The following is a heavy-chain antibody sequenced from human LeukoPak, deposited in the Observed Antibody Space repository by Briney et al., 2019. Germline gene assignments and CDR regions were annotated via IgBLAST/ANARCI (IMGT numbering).Heavy chain of an antibody. V-gene: IGHV1-2*02. J-gene: IGHJ4*02. CDR3: ARRVVTASPYFDY. D-gene: IGHD2-21*02. CDR2: INPNSGGT. CDR1: GYTFTGYY. Sequence: ASVKVSCKASGYTFTGYYMHWVRQAPGQGLEWMGWINPNSGGTNYAQEFQGRVTMTRDTSISTAYMELSRLRSDDTAVYYCARRVVTASPYFDYWGQGTLVTVSS.